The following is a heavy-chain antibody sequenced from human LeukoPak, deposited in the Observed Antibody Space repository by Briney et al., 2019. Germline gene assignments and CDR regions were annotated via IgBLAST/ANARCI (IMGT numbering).Heavy chain of an antibody. V-gene: IGHV4-4*09. CDR1: GSISSYY. CDR3: ARQKCTSTSCLTKNAFDI. CDR2: IYTSGST. Sequence: SETLSLTCTVSGSISSYYWSWIRQPPGRGLEWIGYIYTSGSTNYNPSLKSRVTISVDTSKNQFSLDLSSVTAADTAVYYCARQKCTSTSCLTKNAFDIWGQGTMVTVSS. D-gene: IGHD2-2*01. J-gene: IGHJ3*02.